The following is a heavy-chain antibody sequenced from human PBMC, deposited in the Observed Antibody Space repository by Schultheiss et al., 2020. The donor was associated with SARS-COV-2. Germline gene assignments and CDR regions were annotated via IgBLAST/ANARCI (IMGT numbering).Heavy chain of an antibody. Sequence: GGSLRLSCAASGFTFSSYSMNWVRQAPGKGLEWVSFIRSKASGGTTEYAASVKGRFTISRDDSKSIAYLQMNRLKTEDTAVYYCTSDLAYCSSSSCYVGATNWGQGTLVTVSS. J-gene: IGHJ4*02. CDR1: GFTFSSYS. CDR3: TSDLAYCSSSSCYVGATN. CDR2: IRSKASGGTT. V-gene: IGHV3-49*04. D-gene: IGHD2-2*01.